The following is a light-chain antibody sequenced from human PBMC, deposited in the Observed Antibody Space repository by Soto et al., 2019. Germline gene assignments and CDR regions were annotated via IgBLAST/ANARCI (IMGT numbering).Light chain of an antibody. CDR3: QQRSNWPLT. Sequence: ERVMTQSPATLSVSPGERATLSCRASRSVSSNLAWYQQKPGQAHRLLIYDASNRATGIPARFSGSGSGTDFTLTISSLEPEDFAVYYCQQRSNWPLTFGGGTKVDIK. J-gene: IGKJ4*01. CDR2: DAS. CDR1: RSVSSN. V-gene: IGKV3-11*01.